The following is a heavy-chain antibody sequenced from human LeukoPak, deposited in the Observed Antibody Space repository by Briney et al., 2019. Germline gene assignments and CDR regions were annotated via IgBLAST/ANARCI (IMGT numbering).Heavy chain of an antibody. D-gene: IGHD3-3*01. V-gene: IGHV1-2*02. CDR1: GYTFTGYF. CDR3: ARGCGTSGPELDY. Sequence: ASVKVSCKASGYTFTGYFMHWVRQAPGQGLEWMGWINPHSGGTDNAQNFQGRVTMTRDTSINTAYMELTRMTSDDTAVYFCARGCGTSGPELDYWGQGTLVTVSS. J-gene: IGHJ4*02. CDR2: INPHSGGT.